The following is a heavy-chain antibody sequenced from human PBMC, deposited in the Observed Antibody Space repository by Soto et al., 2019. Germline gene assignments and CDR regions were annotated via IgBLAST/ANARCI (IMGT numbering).Heavy chain of an antibody. CDR1: GFTFSNAW. CDR3: TTGKRCSSTSCFIPNYYGMDV. CDR2: IKSKTDGGTT. D-gene: IGHD2-2*01. J-gene: IGHJ6*02. V-gene: IGHV3-15*01. Sequence: EVQLVESGGGLVKPGGSLRLSCAASGFTFSNAWMSWVRQAPGKGLEWVGRIKSKTDGGTTDYAAPVKGRFTISRDDSKNRLYLQMNSLKTEETAVYYCTTGKRCSSTSCFIPNYYGMDVWGQGTTVTVSS.